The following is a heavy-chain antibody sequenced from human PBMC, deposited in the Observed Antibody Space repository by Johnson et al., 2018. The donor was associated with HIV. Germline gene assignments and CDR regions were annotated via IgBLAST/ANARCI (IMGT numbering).Heavy chain of an antibody. CDR1: GFIFSNAW. CDR2: IKSKSNGETT. V-gene: IGHV3-15*01. Sequence: VQLVESGGGLVKPGGSLRLSCAASGFIFSNAWMHWVRQAPGKGLEWVGRIKSKSNGETTEYAAPGKGRFSISRDDSKNTLYLQMNSLKSEDTAVYYCTTDQVDSGSYYNAFHIWGQGTTVTVSS. D-gene: IGHD1-26*01. J-gene: IGHJ3*02. CDR3: TTDQVDSGSYYNAFHI.